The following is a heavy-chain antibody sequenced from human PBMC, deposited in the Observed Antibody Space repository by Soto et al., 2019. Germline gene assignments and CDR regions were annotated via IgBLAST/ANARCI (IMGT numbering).Heavy chain of an antibody. Sequence: QLQLQESGSGLVKPSQTLSLTCAVSGGSISSGGYSWSWIRQPPGKGLEWIGYSYHSGSTSSTPSLKTRATTAVVRSKNHFSLKLSSVTASDTAVYYCARVPDRWGQGALITSST. CDR1: GGSISSGGYS. D-gene: IGHD2-2*01. V-gene: IGHV4-30-2*01. CDR2: SYHSGST. J-gene: IGHJ5*02. CDR3: ARVPDR.